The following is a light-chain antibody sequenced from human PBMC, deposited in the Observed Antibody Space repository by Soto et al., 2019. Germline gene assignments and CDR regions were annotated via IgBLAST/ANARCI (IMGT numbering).Light chain of an antibody. V-gene: IGLV1-44*01. Sequence: QSVVTQPPSASGTPGQRVTISCSGSYSNMGSNTVNWYQQLPGTAPKLLIYANNERPSGVPDRFSGSKSGTSASLAISGLQSEDEADYYCATWDDSLNGYVIGPGTKVTVL. CDR3: ATWDDSLNGYV. CDR1: YSNMGSNT. J-gene: IGLJ1*01. CDR2: ANN.